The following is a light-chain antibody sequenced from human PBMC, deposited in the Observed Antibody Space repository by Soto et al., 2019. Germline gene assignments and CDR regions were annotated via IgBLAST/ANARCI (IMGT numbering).Light chain of an antibody. J-gene: IGLJ2*01. CDR3: SSYAGSSARVV. CDR1: STDFENYNL. Sequence: QSALTQPASVSGSPGQSITISCTRSSTDFENYNLVSWYQHCPDKAPKLIIYEGTKRPSEISDRFSGSESDTTASLTLSGPQPEAEAEYYCSSYAGSSARVVFGGGTQLTVL. V-gene: IGLV2-23*01. CDR2: EGT.